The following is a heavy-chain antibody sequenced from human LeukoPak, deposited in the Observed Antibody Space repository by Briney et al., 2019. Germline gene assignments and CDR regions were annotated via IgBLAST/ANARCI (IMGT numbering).Heavy chain of an antibody. CDR3: ARDTRSSSLRYYFDY. V-gene: IGHV3-30-3*01. Sequence: PGGSLRLSCAASGFTFSSYAMHWVRQAPGKGLEWVAVISYDGSNKYYADSVKGRFTISRDNSKNTLYLQMNSLRAEDTAVHYCARDTRSSSLRYYFDYWGQGTLVTVSS. CDR2: ISYDGSNK. CDR1: GFTFSSYA. J-gene: IGHJ4*02. D-gene: IGHD6-13*01.